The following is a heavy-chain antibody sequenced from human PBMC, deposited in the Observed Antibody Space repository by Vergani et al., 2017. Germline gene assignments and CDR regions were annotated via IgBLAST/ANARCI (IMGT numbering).Heavy chain of an antibody. Sequence: EVQLVESGGGWVQPGGSLRLSCAASGFTFIMHAMSWVRQAPGKGLEWVSTLSASDRRTHYADSVKGRFTISRDNSKNTLFLHMNSLRPEDTAVYYCAKVGRSEVAGTFGAFDIWGQGTMVTVSS. V-gene: IGHV3-23*04. CDR1: GFTFIMHA. CDR3: AKVGRSEVAGTFGAFDI. D-gene: IGHD6-19*01. J-gene: IGHJ3*02. CDR2: LSASDRRT.